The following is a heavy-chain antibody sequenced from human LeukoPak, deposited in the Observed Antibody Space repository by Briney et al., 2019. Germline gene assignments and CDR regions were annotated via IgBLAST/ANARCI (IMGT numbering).Heavy chain of an antibody. Sequence: PGGSLRLSCAASGFTFSGSAMHWVRQASGKGLEWVGRIRSKANSYATAYAASVKGRFTISRDDSKNTAYLQMNSLKTEDTAVYYCTRRTPMAGNYYYYMDVWGKGTTVTISS. J-gene: IGHJ6*03. CDR2: IRSKANSYAT. CDR3: TRRTPMAGNYYYYMDV. CDR1: GFTFSGSA. D-gene: IGHD6-19*01. V-gene: IGHV3-73*01.